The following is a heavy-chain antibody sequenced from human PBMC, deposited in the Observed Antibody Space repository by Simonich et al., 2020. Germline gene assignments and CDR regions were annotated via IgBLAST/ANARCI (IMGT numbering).Heavy chain of an antibody. CDR3: AKDVAAAGTEYFQH. V-gene: IGHV3-9*01. D-gene: IGHD6-13*01. CDR1: GFTFDDYA. CDR2: IRLNRGSI. Sequence: EVQLVESGGGLVQPGRSLRLSCAASGFTFDDYAMHWVRQAPGKGLEWVSGIRLNRGSIGYADSVKGRFTISRDNAKNSLYLQMNSLRAEDTALYYCAKDVAAAGTEYFQHWGQGTLVTVSS. J-gene: IGHJ1*01.